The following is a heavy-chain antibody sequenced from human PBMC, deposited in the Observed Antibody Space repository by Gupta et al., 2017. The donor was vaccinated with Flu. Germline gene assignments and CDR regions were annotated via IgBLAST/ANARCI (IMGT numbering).Heavy chain of an antibody. Sequence: QVQLQQCGAGLLKPSETLSLTCAVHGGSFSGYWWSWIPQPPGKGLEWIGEINHSGSTNYHPSLKSRVTISVDTSKNQFSLKLSSVTAAETAVYYCATADYGGNSFDYWGQGTLVTVSS. D-gene: IGHD4-17*01. J-gene: IGHJ4*02. CDR1: GGSFSGYW. CDR2: INHSGST. V-gene: IGHV4-34*01. CDR3: ATADYGGNSFDY.